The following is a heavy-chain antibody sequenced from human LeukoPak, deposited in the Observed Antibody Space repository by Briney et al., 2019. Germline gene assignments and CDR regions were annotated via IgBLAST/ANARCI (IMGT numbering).Heavy chain of an antibody. J-gene: IGHJ4*02. V-gene: IGHV1-3*01. Sequence: ASVKVSCKASGYTFTSYAMHWVRQAPGQRLEWMGWINAGNGNTKYSQKFQGRVTITRDTSASTAYMELSSLRSEDTAVYYCARSIAAAGTRVYWGQGTLVTVSS. CDR2: INAGNGNT. CDR3: ARSIAAAGTRVY. CDR1: GYTFTSYA. D-gene: IGHD6-13*01.